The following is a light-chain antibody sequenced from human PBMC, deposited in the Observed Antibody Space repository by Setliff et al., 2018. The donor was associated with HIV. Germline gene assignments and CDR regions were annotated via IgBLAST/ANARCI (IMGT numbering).Light chain of an antibody. CDR2: DAS. CDR3: QQFSYPIT. V-gene: IGKV1D-13*01. Sequence: AIQLTQSPSSLSASVGDRVTLTCRASQDISRALAWYQQRAGKAPNLIIYDASTLQSGVPSRFSGSGSGTDFTLTISSLQPEDFGTYFCQQFSYPITFGQGTRLEIK. J-gene: IGKJ5*01. CDR1: QDISRA.